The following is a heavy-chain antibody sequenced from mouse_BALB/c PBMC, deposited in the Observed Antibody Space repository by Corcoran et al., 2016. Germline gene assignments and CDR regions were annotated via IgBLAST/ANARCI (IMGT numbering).Heavy chain of an antibody. Sequence: QVKLQQSGAELMKPGASVKISCKATGYTFSSYWIEWVKQRPGHGLEWIGEILPGSGSTNYNAKFKGKATFTADTSSNTAYMQLSSLTSEDSSVYYCARSYGSSYDWYFDVWGAATTVTVSS. CDR3: ARSYGSSYDWYFDV. CDR1: GYTFSSYW. CDR2: ILPGSGST. V-gene: IGHV1-9*01. D-gene: IGHD1-1*01. J-gene: IGHJ1*02.